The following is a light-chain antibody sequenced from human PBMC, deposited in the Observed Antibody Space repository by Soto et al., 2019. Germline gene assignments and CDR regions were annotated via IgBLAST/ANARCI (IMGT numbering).Light chain of an antibody. J-gene: IGKJ5*01. CDR2: AAS. Sequence: DIQMTQSPSSLSASVGDRVTITCRASQSINTYLNWYQQIPGKSPKLLIYAASSLHSGVPSRFSGSGSGTDFTLTINSLQPEDFATYYCQQSYSTRLITFGQGTRLEIK. CDR1: QSINTY. CDR3: QQSYSTRLIT. V-gene: IGKV1-39*01.